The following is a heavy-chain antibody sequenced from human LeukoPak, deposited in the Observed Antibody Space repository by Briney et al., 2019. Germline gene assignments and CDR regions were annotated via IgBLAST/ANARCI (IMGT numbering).Heavy chain of an antibody. V-gene: IGHV4-31*03. Sequence: SQTLSLTCIVSGGSISSGDYYWSWIRQLPGKGLEWIGFICCGGSTHYNPSLKSRLTISVDTSKNQFSLKLSSVTAADTAVYYCARDLVSWFDPWGQGTLVTVSS. D-gene: IGHD3-16*02. CDR2: ICCGGST. J-gene: IGHJ5*02. CDR1: GGSISSGDYY. CDR3: ARDLVSWFDP.